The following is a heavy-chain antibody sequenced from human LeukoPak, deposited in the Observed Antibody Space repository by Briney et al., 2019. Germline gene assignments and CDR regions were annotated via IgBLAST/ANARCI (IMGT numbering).Heavy chain of an antibody. CDR2: IYTSGNT. CDR3: ARDRGDHGGPDY. D-gene: IGHD4-23*01. Sequence: SETLLLACTVSGGSISSYYWSWIRQPAGKGLEWIGRIYTSGNTNYNPSLKSRVTMSVDTSKNQFSLKLSSVTAADTAVYYCARDRGDHGGPDYWGQGTLVTVSS. J-gene: IGHJ4*02. V-gene: IGHV4-4*07. CDR1: GGSISSYY.